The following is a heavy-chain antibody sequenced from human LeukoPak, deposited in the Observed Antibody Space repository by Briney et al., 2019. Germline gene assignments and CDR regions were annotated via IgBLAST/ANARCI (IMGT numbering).Heavy chain of an antibody. V-gene: IGHV3-66*01. Sequence: GGSLRLSCAASEFTFSSYVMAWVRQAPGKGLEWVSVIYSGGSTYYADSVKGRFTISRDNSKNTLYLQMNSLRAEDTAVYYCASGSYYFDYWGQGTLVTVSS. J-gene: IGHJ4*02. CDR3: ASGSYYFDY. CDR1: EFTFSSYV. CDR2: IYSGGST.